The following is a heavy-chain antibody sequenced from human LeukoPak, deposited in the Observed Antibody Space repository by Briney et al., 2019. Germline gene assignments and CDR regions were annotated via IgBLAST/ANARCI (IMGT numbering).Heavy chain of an antibody. V-gene: IGHV3-43D*04. CDR1: GFTFDDYA. CDR3: AKDIRRRITITTLTSEVDY. D-gene: IGHD3-3*01. Sequence: GGSLRLSCAASGFTFDDYAMHWVRQAPGKGLEWVSLISWDGGSTYYADSVKGRFTISRDNSKNSLYLQMNSLRAEDTALYYCAKDIRRRITITTLTSEVDYWGQGTLVTVSS. CDR2: ISWDGGST. J-gene: IGHJ4*02.